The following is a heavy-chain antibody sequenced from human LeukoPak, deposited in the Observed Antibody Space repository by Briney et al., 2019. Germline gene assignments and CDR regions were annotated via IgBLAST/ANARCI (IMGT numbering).Heavy chain of an antibody. D-gene: IGHD4/OR15-4a*01. CDR1: GFTFSSYS. CDR3: ARDGPNWVLDI. Sequence: GGSLRLSCAASGFTFSSYSMNWVRQAPGKGLEWVSSISSSGSYISYADSVKGRFTISRDNAKNSLYLQMNSLRAEDTAVYYCARDGPNWVLDIWGQGTMVTVSS. CDR2: ISSSGSYI. J-gene: IGHJ3*02. V-gene: IGHV3-21*01.